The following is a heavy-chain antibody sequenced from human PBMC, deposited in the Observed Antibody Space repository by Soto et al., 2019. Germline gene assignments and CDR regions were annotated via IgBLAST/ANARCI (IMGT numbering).Heavy chain of an antibody. D-gene: IGHD3-22*01. CDR2: ISGSGGST. CDR1: GFTFSSYA. J-gene: IGHJ6*02. Sequence: GGSLRLSCAASGFTFSSYAMSWVRQAPGKGLEWVSAISGSGGSTYYADSVKGRFTISRDNSKNTLYLQMNSLRAEDTAVYYCAKELANYHDSSGDYYYGMDVWGQGTTVTVSS. CDR3: AKELANYHDSSGDYYYGMDV. V-gene: IGHV3-23*01.